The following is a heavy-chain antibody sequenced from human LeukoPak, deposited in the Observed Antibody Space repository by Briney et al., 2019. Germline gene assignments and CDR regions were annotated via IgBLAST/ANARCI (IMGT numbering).Heavy chain of an antibody. J-gene: IGHJ5*02. CDR3: AREDSGYSSGWYRSWFDP. CDR2: IYYSRST. V-gene: IGHV4-59*01. D-gene: IGHD6-19*01. CDR1: GGSISSYY. Sequence: SETLSLTCTVSGGSISSYYWSWIRQPPGKGLEWIGYIYYSRSTNYNPSLKSRVTISVDTSKNQFSLKLSSVTAADTAVYYCAREDSGYSSGWYRSWFDPWGQGTLVTVSS.